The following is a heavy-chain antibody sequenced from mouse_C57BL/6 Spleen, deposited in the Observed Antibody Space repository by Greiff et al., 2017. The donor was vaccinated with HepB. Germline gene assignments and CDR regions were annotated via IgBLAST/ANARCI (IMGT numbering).Heavy chain of an antibody. CDR3: ARSTTVVATDY. CDR1: GYTFTSYW. D-gene: IGHD1-1*01. Sequence: QVQLKQPGAELVMPGASVKLSCKASGYTFTSYWMHWVKQRPGQGLEWIGEIDPSDSYTNYNQKFKGKSTLTVDKSSSTAYMQLSSLTSEDSAVYYCARSTTVVATDYWGQGTTLTVSS. J-gene: IGHJ2*01. V-gene: IGHV1-69*01. CDR2: IDPSDSYT.